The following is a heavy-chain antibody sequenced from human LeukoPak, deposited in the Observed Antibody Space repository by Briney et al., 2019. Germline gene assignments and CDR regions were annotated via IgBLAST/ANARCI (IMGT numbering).Heavy chain of an antibody. J-gene: IGHJ4*02. CDR1: GYTFSDYY. D-gene: IGHD1-26*01. V-gene: IGHV1-2*02. CDR2: IVPHSGGT. CDR3: ATLGATSFDY. Sequence: ASVKVSCKTSGYTFSDYYIHWVRQAPGQGLEWMGWIVPHSGGTKYAQKFQGRVTMTRDTSISTAYMELSRLRYDDTAVYYCATLGATSFDYWGQGARVTVSS.